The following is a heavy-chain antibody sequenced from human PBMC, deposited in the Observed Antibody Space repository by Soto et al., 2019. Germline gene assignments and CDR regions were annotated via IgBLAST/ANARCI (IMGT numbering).Heavy chain of an antibody. CDR2: MNPNSGNT. D-gene: IGHD3-10*01. V-gene: IGHV1-8*02. CDR1: GGTFSSYA. CDR3: ARGGVFFFAAPTNPFDY. Sequence: ASVKVSCKASGGTFSSYAFSWVRQATGQGLEWMGWMNPNSGNTGYAQKFQGRVTMTRNTSISTAYMELSSLRSEDTAVYYCARGGVFFFAAPTNPFDYWGQGTLVTVSS. J-gene: IGHJ4*02.